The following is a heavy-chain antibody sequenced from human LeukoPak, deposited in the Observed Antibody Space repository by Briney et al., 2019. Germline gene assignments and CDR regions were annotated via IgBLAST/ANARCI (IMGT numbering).Heavy chain of an antibody. CDR1: GSSISRYY. J-gene: IGHJ4*02. CDR2: IYHSGST. V-gene: IGHV4-59*01. Sequence: PSETLSLTCTVSGSSISRYYWSWLRQPPGKGPEWIGYIYHSGSTNYSPSLKSRVTMSLDTSRTQFSLYLSSVTAADTAVYYCARDRPYYFGSGTYYDGFDSWGQGTLVTVSS. D-gene: IGHD3-10*01. CDR3: ARDRPYYFGSGTYYDGFDS.